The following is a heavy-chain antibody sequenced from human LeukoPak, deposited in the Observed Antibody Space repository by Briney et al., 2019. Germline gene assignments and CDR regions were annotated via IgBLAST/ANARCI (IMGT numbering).Heavy chain of an antibody. CDR3: ARDLYGDYVWFDP. J-gene: IGHJ5*02. V-gene: IGHV4-4*02. Sequence: PSETLSLTCAVSGGSISSNNWWGWVRQPPGKGLEWIGEIYHSGSTNYNPSLKSRVTISVDKSKNQFSLKLSSVTAADTAVYYCARDLYGDYVWFDPWGQGTLVTVSS. D-gene: IGHD4-17*01. CDR2: IYHSGST. CDR1: GGSISSNNW.